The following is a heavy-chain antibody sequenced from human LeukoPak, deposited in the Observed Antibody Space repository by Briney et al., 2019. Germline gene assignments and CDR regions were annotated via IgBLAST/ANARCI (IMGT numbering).Heavy chain of an antibody. D-gene: IGHD1-1*01. J-gene: IGHJ4*02. V-gene: IGHV3-74*01. CDR1: GLTFSNYW. Sequence: PGGSLRLSCAASGLTFSNYWMHWVRQAPGKGLVWVSRISSDGRNTIYADSVKGRFTISRDNAAITLYLLMNSLGAEDTAVYYCAKGWVPPNFNSYYFDCWGQGALVTVSS. CDR2: ISSDGRNT. CDR3: AKGWVPPNFNSYYFDC.